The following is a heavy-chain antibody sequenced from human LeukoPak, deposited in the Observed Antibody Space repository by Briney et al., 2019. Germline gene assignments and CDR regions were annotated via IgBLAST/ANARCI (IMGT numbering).Heavy chain of an antibody. CDR1: GGSISSYY. D-gene: IGHD6-13*01. Sequence: SETLSLTCTVSGGSISSYYWSWIRQPPGKGLEWIGYIYYSGSTNYNPSLKSRVPISVDTSKNQFSLKLSSVTAADTAVYYCARGAAAGMSLDYWGQGTLVTVSS. V-gene: IGHV4-59*01. CDR3: ARGAAAGMSLDY. J-gene: IGHJ4*02. CDR2: IYYSGST.